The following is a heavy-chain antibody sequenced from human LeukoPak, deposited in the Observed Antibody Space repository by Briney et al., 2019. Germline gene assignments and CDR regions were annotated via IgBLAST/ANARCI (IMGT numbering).Heavy chain of an antibody. CDR2: ITVSNGNT. D-gene: IGHD3-10*01. CDR3: AREKDPIITYRMDV. Sequence: ASVKVSCTASGGTFSTSAISWVRQAPGQGLEWMGWITVSNGNTNYAQKLQGRVTMTTDTSTSTAYMELRSLRSDDTAVYYCAREKDPIITYRMDVWGQGTTVTVSS. V-gene: IGHV1-18*01. J-gene: IGHJ6*02. CDR1: GGTFSTSA.